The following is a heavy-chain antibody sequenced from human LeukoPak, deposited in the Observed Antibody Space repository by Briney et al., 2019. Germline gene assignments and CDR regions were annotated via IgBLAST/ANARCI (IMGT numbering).Heavy chain of an antibody. CDR3: AQGGECRGGTCYIREVDP. V-gene: IGHV1-69*01. J-gene: IGHJ5*02. Sequence: GASVKVSCKGSGGTFSNYASRWMRQAPGQGPEWMGVIIPNFGTANYAQQFEGRVNITADESTNIAYMELRSLRSEDAAVYYCAQGGECRGGTCYIREVDPWGQGTLVTVSS. CDR2: IIPNFGTA. D-gene: IGHD2-15*01. CDR1: GGTFSNYA.